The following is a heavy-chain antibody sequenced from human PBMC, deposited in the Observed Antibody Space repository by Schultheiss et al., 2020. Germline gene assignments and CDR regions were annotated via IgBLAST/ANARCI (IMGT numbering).Heavy chain of an antibody. D-gene: IGHD6-13*01. J-gene: IGHJ5*02. CDR2: INHSGST. Sequence: SETLSLTCAVYGGSFSGYYWSWIRQPPGKGLEWIGEINHSGSTNYNPSLKSRVTISVDTSKNQFSLKLSSVTASDTAVYYCARGAGRQQLIKRPRFDPWGQGTLVTVYS. CDR3: ARGAGRQQLIKRPRFDP. CDR1: GGSFSGYY. V-gene: IGHV4-34*01.